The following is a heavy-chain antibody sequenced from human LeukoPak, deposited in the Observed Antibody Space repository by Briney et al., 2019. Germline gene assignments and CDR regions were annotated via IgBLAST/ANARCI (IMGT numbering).Heavy chain of an antibody. D-gene: IGHD2-21*01. CDR1: GFTVSSTY. J-gene: IGHJ4*02. CDR2: IYNDGKI. V-gene: IGHV3-53*01. CDR3: ASRHCSGGDCYFAGADPFDH. Sequence: PGGSLRLSCAASGFTVSSTYMSWVRQPPGKGLEWVSVIYNDGKIYYIDSVKGRFTISRDTSKNTLYLQMNSLRVEDTAVYYCASRHCSGGDCYFAGADPFDHWGQGTLVTVSS.